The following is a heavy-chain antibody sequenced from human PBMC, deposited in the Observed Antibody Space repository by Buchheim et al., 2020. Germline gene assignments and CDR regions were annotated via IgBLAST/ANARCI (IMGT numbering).Heavy chain of an antibody. CDR2: INPSGGSK. Sequence: QVQLVQSGAEVKKPGASVKVSCKASGYTFTSYYMHWVRQAPGQGLEWMGIINPSGGSKSYAQKFQGRVTMTRDTSTSTVYMELSSLRSEDTAVYYCARMSSGPLYYYYGMDVWGQGTT. V-gene: IGHV1-46*01. D-gene: IGHD6-19*01. CDR3: ARMSSGPLYYYYGMDV. J-gene: IGHJ6*02. CDR1: GYTFTSYY.